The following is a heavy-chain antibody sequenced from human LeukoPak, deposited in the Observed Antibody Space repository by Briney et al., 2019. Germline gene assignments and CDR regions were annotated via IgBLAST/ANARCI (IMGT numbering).Heavy chain of an antibody. Sequence: SDTLSLTCTVYGGSFSCYYWSWIRQPPGKGLEWIGEINHSGSTNYNPSLKSRVTISVDTSKNQFSLKLSSVTAADTAVYYCARLAFTDHTYYFDYWGQGTLVTVSS. CDR1: GGSFSCYY. V-gene: IGHV4-34*01. D-gene: IGHD2-21*01. J-gene: IGHJ4*02. CDR3: ARLAFTDHTYYFDY. CDR2: INHSGST.